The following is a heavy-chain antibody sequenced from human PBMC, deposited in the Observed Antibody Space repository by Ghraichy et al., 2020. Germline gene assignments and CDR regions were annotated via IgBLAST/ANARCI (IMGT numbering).Heavy chain of an antibody. CDR3: AKDTGTLAGTCFAS. CDR1: GFTFDDYA. Sequence: GGSLRLSCAASGFTFDDYAMHWVRQVPGKGLEWVSGISWNSGSMGYADSVKGRFTISRDNAKNSLYLQMNSLRTEDTAFYYCAKDTGTLAGTCFASWGQGTLVTVSS. V-gene: IGHV3-9*01. J-gene: IGHJ5*02. CDR2: ISWNSGSM. D-gene: IGHD6-19*01.